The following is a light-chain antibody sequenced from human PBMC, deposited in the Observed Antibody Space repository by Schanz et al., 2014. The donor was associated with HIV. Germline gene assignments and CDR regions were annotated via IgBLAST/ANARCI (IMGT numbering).Light chain of an antibody. V-gene: IGLV2-14*03. CDR3: NSYTSSRTYV. CDR1: SGDVGRYDY. J-gene: IGLJ1*01. Sequence: QSVLTQPASVSGSLGQSITISCTGTSGDVGRYDYVSWYQHHPGKAPKLMIYDVSNRPSGVSNRFSGSKSGNTASLTISGLQGEDEADYYCNSYTSSRTYVFGTGTKLTVL. CDR2: DVS.